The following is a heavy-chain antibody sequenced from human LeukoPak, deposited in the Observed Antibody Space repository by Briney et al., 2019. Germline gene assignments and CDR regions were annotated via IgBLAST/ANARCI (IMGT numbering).Heavy chain of an antibody. D-gene: IGHD5-18*01. V-gene: IGHV4-39*01. CDR3: MSGYSYGYSS. Sequence: MSSETLSLTCTVSGGSINTNPNYWGRIRQSPGKGLEWIGCFYHRGSTYYNPSLRSRVTVSGDSSQNQYSLKLTSVTVADTAVYYCMSGYSYGYSSWGQGTLVTVSS. CDR1: GGSINTNPNY. CDR2: FYHRGST. J-gene: IGHJ5*02.